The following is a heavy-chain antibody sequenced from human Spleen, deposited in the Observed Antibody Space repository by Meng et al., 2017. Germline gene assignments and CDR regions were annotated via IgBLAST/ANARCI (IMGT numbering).Heavy chain of an antibody. CDR1: GYTFTSYY. CDR3: ARDLRGDSSNY. V-gene: IGHV1-46*01. Sequence: SVKVSCKASGYTFTSYYIHWVRQAPGQGLEWMGMVNPSGGSTSYAQKFQGRVTMTRDTSTSTVYMELSSLRSEDTAVYYCARDLRGDSSNYWGQGTLVTGAS. CDR2: VNPSGGST. J-gene: IGHJ4*02. D-gene: IGHD3-22*01.